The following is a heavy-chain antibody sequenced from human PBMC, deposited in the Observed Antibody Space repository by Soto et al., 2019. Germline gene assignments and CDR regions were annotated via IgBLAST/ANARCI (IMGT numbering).Heavy chain of an antibody. Sequence: ASVKVSCKASGYTCTSYYMHWVRQAPGQGLEWMGIINPSGGSTSYAQKFQGRVTMTRDTSTSTVYMELSSLRSEDTAVYYCARAPSIAAAGTADAFDIWGQGTMVTV. CDR3: ARAPSIAAAGTADAFDI. J-gene: IGHJ3*02. V-gene: IGHV1-46*01. CDR2: INPSGGST. CDR1: GYTCTSYY. D-gene: IGHD6-13*01.